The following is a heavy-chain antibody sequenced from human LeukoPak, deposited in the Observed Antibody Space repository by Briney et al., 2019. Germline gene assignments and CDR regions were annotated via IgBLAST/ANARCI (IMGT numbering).Heavy chain of an antibody. CDR2: IIPILGIA. CDR1: GGTFSSYA. V-gene: IGHV1-69*04. J-gene: IGHJ6*02. Sequence: SVKVSCKASGGTFSSYAISWVRQAPGQGLEWMGRIIPILGIANYAQKFQGRVTITADKSTSTAYMELSSLRSEDTAVYYCASRLSGDYDYVWGSYPLGMDVWGQGTTVAVSS. CDR3: ASRLSGDYDYVWGSYPLGMDV. D-gene: IGHD3-16*02.